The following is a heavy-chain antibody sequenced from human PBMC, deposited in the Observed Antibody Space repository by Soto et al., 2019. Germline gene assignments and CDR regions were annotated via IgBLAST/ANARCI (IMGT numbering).Heavy chain of an antibody. CDR2: ISSGSSNI. CDR1: GFAYRSYN. V-gene: IGHV3-21*01. CDR3: ASTTVVAATFDF. Sequence: EVQLVESGGGLVKPGGSLTLSCGASGFAYRSYNMNWVRQAPGKGLEWVASISSGSSNIYYADSVKGRFTISRDNAKNSLYLQMGSLSAEDSAVYYCASTTVVAATFDFWGQGTLVTVSS. D-gene: IGHD2-15*01. J-gene: IGHJ4*02.